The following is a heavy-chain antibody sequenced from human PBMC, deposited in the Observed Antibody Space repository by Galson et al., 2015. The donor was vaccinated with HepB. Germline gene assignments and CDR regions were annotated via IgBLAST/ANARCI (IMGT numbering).Heavy chain of an antibody. Sequence: SLRLSCAASGFTFSSYGMSWVRQAPGKGLEWVSGISGSGGSTYYAVSVKGRFTISRDNSKNTLYLQMNSLRAEDTAVYYCAKDIPPYSNLYFDYWGQGTLVTVSS. CDR1: GFTFSSYG. J-gene: IGHJ4*02. V-gene: IGHV3-23*01. CDR2: ISGSGGST. D-gene: IGHD4-11*01. CDR3: AKDIPPYSNLYFDY.